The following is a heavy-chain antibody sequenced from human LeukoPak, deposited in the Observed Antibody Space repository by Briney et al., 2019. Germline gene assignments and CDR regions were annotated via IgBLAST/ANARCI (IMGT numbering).Heavy chain of an antibody. D-gene: IGHD2-15*01. J-gene: IGHJ5*02. Sequence: GGSLRLSCAASGFTFSSYAMHWVRQAPGKGLEYVSAISSNGGSTYYANSVKGRFTISRDNSKNTLYLQMGSLRAEDMAVYYCARAALQCGGSCYFHQNWFDPWGQGTLVTVSS. CDR1: GFTFSSYA. CDR3: ARAALQCGGSCYFHQNWFDP. CDR2: ISSNGGST. V-gene: IGHV3-64*01.